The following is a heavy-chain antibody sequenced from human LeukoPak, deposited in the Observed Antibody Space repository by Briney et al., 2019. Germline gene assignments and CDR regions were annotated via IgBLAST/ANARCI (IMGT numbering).Heavy chain of an antibody. Sequence: SVKVSCKASGGTFSSYAISWVRQAPGQGLEWMGGIIPILGTANYAQKFQGRVTITADESTSTAYMELSSLRSEDTAVYYCASRLERYCSGGSCYPEDYWGQGTLVTVPS. CDR2: IIPILGTA. CDR3: ASRLERYCSGGSCYPEDY. CDR1: GGTFSSYA. J-gene: IGHJ4*02. D-gene: IGHD2-15*01. V-gene: IGHV1-69*13.